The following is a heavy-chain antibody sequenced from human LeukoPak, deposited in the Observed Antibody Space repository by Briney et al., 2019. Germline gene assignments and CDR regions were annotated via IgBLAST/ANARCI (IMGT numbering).Heavy chain of an antibody. Sequence: PGGSLRLSCAASAFTFSTYSMNWVRQAPGKGLEWVSVIYSGGTTHYADSVKGRFTISRDNSKNTLYLQMNSLRAEDTAVYYCARQKHYYDSSGYYYERWFDPWGQGTLVTVSS. J-gene: IGHJ5*02. CDR1: AFTFSTYS. D-gene: IGHD3-22*01. V-gene: IGHV3-53*01. CDR3: ARQKHYYDSSGYYYERWFDP. CDR2: IYSGGTT.